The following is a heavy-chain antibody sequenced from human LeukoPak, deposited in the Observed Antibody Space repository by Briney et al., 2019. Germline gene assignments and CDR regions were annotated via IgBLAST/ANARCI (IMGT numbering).Heavy chain of an antibody. D-gene: IGHD6-19*01. CDR3: ARGSSGWYAGGVPIGLRVYYFDY. CDR2: ISAYNGNT. V-gene: IGHV1-18*01. J-gene: IGHJ4*02. Sequence: ASVKVSCKASGYTFTSYGISWVRQAPGQGLEWMGWISAYNGNTNYAQKLQGRVTMTTDTSTSTAYMELRSLRSDDTAVYYCARGSSGWYAGGVPIGLRVYYFDYWGQGTLVTVSS. CDR1: GYTFTSYG.